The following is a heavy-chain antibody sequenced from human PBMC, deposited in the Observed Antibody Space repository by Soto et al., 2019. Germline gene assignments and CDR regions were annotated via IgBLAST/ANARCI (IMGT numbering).Heavy chain of an antibody. J-gene: IGHJ5*02. CDR2: INPSGGST. CDR1: GYTFTSYY. Sequence: ASVKVSCKASGYTFTSYYMHWVRQAPGQGLEWMGIINPSGGSTSYAQKFQGRVTMTRDTSTSTVYMELSSLRSEDTAVYYCARGPGIVVVPAAIWGPRVTPENWFDPWAQGNLVPVSS. D-gene: IGHD2-2*01. V-gene: IGHV1-46*03. CDR3: ARGPGIVVVPAAIWGPRVTPENWFDP.